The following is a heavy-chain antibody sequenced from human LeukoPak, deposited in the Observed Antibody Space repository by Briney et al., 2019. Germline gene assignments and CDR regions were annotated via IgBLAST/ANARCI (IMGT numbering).Heavy chain of an antibody. D-gene: IGHD6-13*01. V-gene: IGHV1-3*01. J-gene: IGHJ6*02. CDR1: GYTFTSYG. Sequence: GASVKVSCKASGYTFTSYGISWVRQAPGQRLEWMGWINAGNGNTKYSQKFQSRVTITRDTSASTAYMELSSLRSEDTAVYYCASGIAAAGIHTGMDVWGQGTTVTVSS. CDR2: INAGNGNT. CDR3: ASGIAAAGIHTGMDV.